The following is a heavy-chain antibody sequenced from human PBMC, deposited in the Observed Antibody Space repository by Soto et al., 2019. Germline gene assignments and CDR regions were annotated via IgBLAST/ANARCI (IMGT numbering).Heavy chain of an antibody. CDR1: GFTLSGYA. Sequence: EVQLVESGGGLAQPGGSLRLSCAASGFTLSGYAMDWVRQAPGKGLEYVSGISSNGVGTYSANSVQGRFTISRDNSKNTVYLQMGSLRPEDMAVYYCARRARPDFYYMDVWGKGTTVTGSS. V-gene: IGHV3-64*01. D-gene: IGHD6-6*01. CDR3: ARRARPDFYYMDV. CDR2: ISSNGVGT. J-gene: IGHJ6*03.